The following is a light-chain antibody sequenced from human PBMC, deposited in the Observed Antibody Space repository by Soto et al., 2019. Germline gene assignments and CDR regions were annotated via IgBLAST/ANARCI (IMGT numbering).Light chain of an antibody. J-gene: IGLJ2*01. CDR3: SSYTSSSTLV. CDR2: DVS. CDR1: SSDIGGYNF. Sequence: QSALTQPASVSGSPGQSITISCTGTSSDIGGYNFVSWYQQHPGKAPKLMIHDVSNRPSGVSDRVSGSKSGNTASLTISGLRAEDEADYYCSSYTSSSTLVFGGGTKLTVL. V-gene: IGLV2-14*01.